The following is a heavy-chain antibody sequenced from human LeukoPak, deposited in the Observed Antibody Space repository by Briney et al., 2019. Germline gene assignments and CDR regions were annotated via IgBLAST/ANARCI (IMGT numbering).Heavy chain of an antibody. CDR2: FDPEDGET. D-gene: IGHD1-26*01. J-gene: IGHJ5*02. CDR1: GYTLTELS. V-gene: IGHV1-24*01. Sequence: GASVNVSCKVSGYTLTELSMHWVRQAPGKGLGWMGGFDPEDGETIYAQKFQGRVTMTEDTSTDTAYMELSSLRSEDTAVYYCATDSAGAGNWFDPWGQGTLVTVSS. CDR3: ATDSAGAGNWFDP.